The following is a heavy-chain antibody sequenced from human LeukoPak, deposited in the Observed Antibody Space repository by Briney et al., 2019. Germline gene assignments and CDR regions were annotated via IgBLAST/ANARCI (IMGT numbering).Heavy chain of an antibody. D-gene: IGHD6-6*01. CDR1: GFTFSSYA. Sequence: GGSLRLSCAASGFTFSSYAMSWVRQAPGKGLEWVSAISGSGGSTYYADSVKGRFTISRDNSNNTLYLQMNSLKAEDTAVYYCAKDRPLWHRPGFVDYWGQGTLVTVSS. J-gene: IGHJ4*02. CDR2: ISGSGGST. CDR3: AKDRPLWHRPGFVDY. V-gene: IGHV3-23*01.